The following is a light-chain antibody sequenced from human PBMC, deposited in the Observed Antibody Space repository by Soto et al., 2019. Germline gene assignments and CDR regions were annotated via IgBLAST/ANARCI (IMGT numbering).Light chain of an antibody. J-gene: IGKJ4*01. Sequence: EIVMTQSPATLSVSPGETATLSCRASQSVGRAVAWYQHKPDQAPRLLIVGASIRATGVPGRFSGGGSGTEYTIPISSLQSEDFAVYYWQQYKNWPPLTLGGGNTVEIK. V-gene: IGKV3-15*01. CDR1: QSVGRA. CDR3: QQYKNWPPLT. CDR2: GAS.